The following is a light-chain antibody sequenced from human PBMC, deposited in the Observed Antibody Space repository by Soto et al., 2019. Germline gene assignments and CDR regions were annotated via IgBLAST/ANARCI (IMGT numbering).Light chain of an antibody. Sequence: ENVLPQSPATLSLSPGERAPLSCRASQSVSNYVAWYQQKPGQAPRLLIYDASNRATGIPARFSGSGSGTDFTLTISSLEPEDFAVYYCQQRSNWPSGTFGQGTKVDVK. V-gene: IGKV3-11*01. J-gene: IGKJ1*01. CDR3: QQRSNWPSGT. CDR2: DAS. CDR1: QSVSNY.